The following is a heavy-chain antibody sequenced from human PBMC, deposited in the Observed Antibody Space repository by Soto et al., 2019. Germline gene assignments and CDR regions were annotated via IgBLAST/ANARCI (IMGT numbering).Heavy chain of an antibody. V-gene: IGHV1-18*01. CDR2: ISAYNGNT. D-gene: IGHD3-22*01. CDR1: GYTFTSYG. Sequence: QVQLVQSGAEVKKPGASVKVSCKASGYTFTSYGISWVRQAPGQGLEWMGWISAYNGNTNYAQKLQNRVTMTTDTSTSTAYMELRSLRSDDTAVYYCARESLQKRYYYDSSGYSRFDYWGQGTLVTVSS. J-gene: IGHJ4*02. CDR3: ARESLQKRYYYDSSGYSRFDY.